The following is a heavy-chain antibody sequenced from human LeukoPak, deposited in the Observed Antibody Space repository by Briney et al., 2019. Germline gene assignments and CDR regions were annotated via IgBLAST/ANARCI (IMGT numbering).Heavy chain of an antibody. J-gene: IGHJ4*02. CDR1: GGSINSSSHY. CDR3: ARDSGAGFWSGYRFDY. Sequence: SETLSLTCTVSGGSINSSSHYWGWIRQPPGKGLEWIGSIGTIYYSGGTYYNPSLKSRVTISVDTSKNRVSLNLNSVTAADTAVYYCARDSGAGFWSGYRFDYWGQGTLVTVSS. D-gene: IGHD3-3*01. V-gene: IGHV4-39*07. CDR2: IGTIYYSGGT.